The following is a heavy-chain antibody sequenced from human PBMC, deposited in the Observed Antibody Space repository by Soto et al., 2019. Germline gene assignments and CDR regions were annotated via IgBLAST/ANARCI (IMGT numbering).Heavy chain of an antibody. CDR1: GFTFSSYG. Sequence: GGSLRLSCAASGFTFSSYGMHWVRQAPGKGLEWVAVISYDGSNKYYADSVKGRFTISRDNSKNTLYLQMNSLGAEDTAVYYCANTAGYDFSSGHYKPYGMDVWGQGTTVTVSS. V-gene: IGHV3-30*18. CDR3: ANTAGYDFSSGHYKPYGMDV. D-gene: IGHD3-3*01. J-gene: IGHJ6*02. CDR2: ISYDGSNK.